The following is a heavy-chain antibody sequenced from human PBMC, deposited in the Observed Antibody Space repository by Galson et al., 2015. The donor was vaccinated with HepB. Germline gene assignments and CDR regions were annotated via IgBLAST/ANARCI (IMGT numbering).Heavy chain of an antibody. D-gene: IGHD3-10*01. V-gene: IGHV3-33*06. Sequence: SLRLSCAASEFSFRTYAMHWVRQAPGKGLGWVAVIWADGTDKYYADSVKGRFTISRDNSKNTLFLDMNGLRAEDTAVYYCANGTGPMKSYDFGSWGQGTLVTVSS. CDR2: IWADGTDK. CDR1: EFSFRTYA. CDR3: ANGTGPMKSYDFGS. J-gene: IGHJ4*02.